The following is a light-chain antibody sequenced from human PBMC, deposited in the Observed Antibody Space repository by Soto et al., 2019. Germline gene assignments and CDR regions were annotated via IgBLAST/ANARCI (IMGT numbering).Light chain of an antibody. V-gene: IGKV3-15*01. CDR2: GAS. J-gene: IGKJ3*01. CDR3: QQYDKWPLT. CDR1: QSIRTN. Sequence: EIVMTQSPATLSVSPGERASLSCRASQSIRTNLAWYQQKPGQAPRLLIYGASTRATGIPARFSGSGSGTEFTLTISSPQSEDFAVYYCQQYDKWPLTFGPGTKVDIE.